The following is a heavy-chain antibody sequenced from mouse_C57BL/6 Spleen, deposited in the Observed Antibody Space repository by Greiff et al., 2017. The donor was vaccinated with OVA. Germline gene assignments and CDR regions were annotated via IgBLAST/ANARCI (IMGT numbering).Heavy chain of an antibody. V-gene: IGHV7-3*01. Sequence: VQLKESGGGLVQPGGSLNLSCAASGFTFTDYYMSWVRQPPGKALEWLGFIRHKANGYTTEYSASVKGRFTISRENSQSNLYLQLNALRAEDSTTYYCARSYYDYGGYAMDYWGQGTSVTVSS. D-gene: IGHD2-4*01. CDR2: IRHKANGYTT. J-gene: IGHJ4*01. CDR3: ARSYYDYGGYAMDY. CDR1: GFTFTDYY.